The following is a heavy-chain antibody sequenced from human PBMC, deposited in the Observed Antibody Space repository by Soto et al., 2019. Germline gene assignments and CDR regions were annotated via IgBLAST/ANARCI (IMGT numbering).Heavy chain of an antibody. D-gene: IGHD6-13*01. Sequence: SQTLSLTFAISGDSVSSNSAAWNWIRQSPSRGLEWLGMTYYRSKWYNDYAVSVKSRITINPDTSKNQFSLQLNSVTPEDTAVYYCAREPSQWAAAATDAFDIWGQGTMVTVSS. J-gene: IGHJ3*02. CDR1: GDSVSSNSAA. CDR3: AREPSQWAAAATDAFDI. V-gene: IGHV6-1*01. CDR2: TYYRSKWYN.